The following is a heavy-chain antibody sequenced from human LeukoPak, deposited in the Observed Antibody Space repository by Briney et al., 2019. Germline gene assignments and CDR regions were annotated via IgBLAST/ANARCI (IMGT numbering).Heavy chain of an antibody. V-gene: IGHV1-8*01. CDR1: GCTFISYD. D-gene: IGHD4-23*01. Sequence: ASVKVSCKASGCTFISYDINWVRQATGQGLEWMGWVNPRSGNTGQAQKFQGRVTMTRDTSMTTAYMELSSLSSEDTAVYYCARGAVSTVGDFWGQGSLVTVSS. J-gene: IGHJ4*02. CDR2: VNPRSGNT. CDR3: ARGAVSTVGDF.